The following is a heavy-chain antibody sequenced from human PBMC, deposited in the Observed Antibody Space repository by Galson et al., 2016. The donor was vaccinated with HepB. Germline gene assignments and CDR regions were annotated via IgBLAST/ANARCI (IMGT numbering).Heavy chain of an antibody. Sequence: SLRLSCAASGFNFRDYSMNWVRQAPGKGLEWVSYTSSGSKTTYYADSVKGRFTISRDNAKDSLYLQMNSLRVEDTAVYYFARGEYSSGWGTDYWGQGTPVTVSS. CDR1: GFNFRDYS. CDR3: ARGEYSSGWGTDY. V-gene: IGHV3-48*01. CDR2: TSSGSKTT. J-gene: IGHJ4*02. D-gene: IGHD6-19*01.